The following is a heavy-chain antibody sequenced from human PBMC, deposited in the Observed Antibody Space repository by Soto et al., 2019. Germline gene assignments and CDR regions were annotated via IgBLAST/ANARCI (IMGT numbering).Heavy chain of an antibody. V-gene: IGHV3-30-3*01. CDR1: GFTFSSYA. CDR2: ISYDGSNK. D-gene: IGHD6-19*01. CDR3: ARDRLAGKVYYYGMDV. Sequence: VGSLRLSCAASGFTFSSYAMHWVRQAPGKGLEWVAVISYDGSNKYYADSVKGRFTISRDNSKNTLYLQMNSLRAEDTAVYYCARDRLAGKVYYYGMDVWGQGTTVTVSS. J-gene: IGHJ6*02.